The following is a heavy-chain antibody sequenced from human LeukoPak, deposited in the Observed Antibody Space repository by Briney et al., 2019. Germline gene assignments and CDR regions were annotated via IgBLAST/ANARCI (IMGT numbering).Heavy chain of an antibody. CDR3: ARERRSGTLDY. J-gene: IGHJ4*02. V-gene: IGHV4-59*11. CDR2: IYYGGGT. Sequence: SETLSLTCTVPGGSISSHYWSWIRQPPGKGLEWIGYIYYGGGTNYNPSLKSRVTISVDTSKNQFSLKLSSVTAADTAVYYCARERRSGTLDYWGQGTLVTVSS. D-gene: IGHD2-15*01. CDR1: GGSISSHY.